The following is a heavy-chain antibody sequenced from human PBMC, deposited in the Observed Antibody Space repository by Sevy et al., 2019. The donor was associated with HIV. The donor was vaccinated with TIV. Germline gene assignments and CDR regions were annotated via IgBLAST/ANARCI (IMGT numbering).Heavy chain of an antibody. CDR2: ISGTGDYT. J-gene: IGHJ4*02. Sequence: GESLKISCTASGFTLSSFAMGWVRQAPGKGLDWISVISGTGDYTYYADSVKGRFTISRDNSKNTLFLQMNSLRAEDTAIFYCAKKMGGGSGMAFLVDYWGQGTLVTVSS. D-gene: IGHD5-18*01. V-gene: IGHV3-23*01. CDR1: GFTLSSFA. CDR3: AKKMGGGSGMAFLVDY.